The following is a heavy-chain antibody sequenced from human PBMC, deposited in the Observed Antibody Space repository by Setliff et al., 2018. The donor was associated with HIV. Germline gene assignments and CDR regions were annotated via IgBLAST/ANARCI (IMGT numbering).Heavy chain of an antibody. CDR1: GVSISNYY. Sequence: PSETLSLTCTVSGVSISNYYWSWIRQPAGKGLEWIGRIYTSGGTNYNPSLKGRVTLSVDTSKNQFSLKVTSVTAADTAVYYCARATLLIRSWFDPWGQGTLVTVSS. CDR2: IYTSGGT. D-gene: IGHD3-10*01. CDR3: ARATLLIRSWFDP. V-gene: IGHV4-4*07. J-gene: IGHJ5*02.